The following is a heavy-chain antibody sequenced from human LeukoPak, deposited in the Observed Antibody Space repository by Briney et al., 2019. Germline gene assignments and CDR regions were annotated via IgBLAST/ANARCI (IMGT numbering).Heavy chain of an antibody. CDR3: AKDSAFYYIDV. CDR2: IRYNGNNQ. CDR1: GFTFSNYG. J-gene: IGHJ6*03. D-gene: IGHD3-10*01. Sequence: GSLRLSCGASGFTFSNYGMHWVRRAPGKGLEWVAFIRYNGNNQYYADSVKGRFTISRDNSKNTLYLQMNSLKGDDTAVYYCAKDSAFYYIDVWGKGTTVIISS. V-gene: IGHV3-30*02.